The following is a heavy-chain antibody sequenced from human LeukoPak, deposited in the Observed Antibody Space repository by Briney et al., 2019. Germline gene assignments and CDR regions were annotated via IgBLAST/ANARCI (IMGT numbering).Heavy chain of an antibody. V-gene: IGHV3-30*01. CDR2: ISYDGSNK. D-gene: IGHD3-3*01. CDR1: GFTFSSYA. CDR3: ARDAQYYDFWSGYYPDY. J-gene: IGHJ4*02. Sequence: GRSLRLSCAASGFTFSSYAMHWVRQAPGKGLERVAVISYDGSNKYYADSVKGRFTISRDNSKNTLYLQMNSLRAEDTAVYYCARDAQYYDFWSGYYPDYWGQGTLVTVSS.